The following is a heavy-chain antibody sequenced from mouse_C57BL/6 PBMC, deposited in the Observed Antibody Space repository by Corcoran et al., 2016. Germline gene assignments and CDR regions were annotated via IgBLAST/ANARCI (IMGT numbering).Heavy chain of an antibody. CDR1: GYTFTDYY. CDR2: INPNNGGT. Sequence: EVQLQQSTPELVTPGSSVKISCKASGYTFTDYYMNWVKQSHGKGLEWIGDINPNNGGTSYNQKFKGKATLTVDKSSSTAYMELRSLTSEDSAVYYCARGNGYYGYWGQGTTLTVSS. V-gene: IGHV1-26*01. J-gene: IGHJ2*01. D-gene: IGHD2-3*01. CDR3: ARGNGYYGY.